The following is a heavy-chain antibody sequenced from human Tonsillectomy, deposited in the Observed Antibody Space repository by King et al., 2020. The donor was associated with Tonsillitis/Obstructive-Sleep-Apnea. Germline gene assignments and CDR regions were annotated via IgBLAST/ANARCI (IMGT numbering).Heavy chain of an antibody. D-gene: IGHD2-8*01. CDR1: GFSLRTYG. V-gene: IGHV3-33*01. CDR2: LWYDGTNK. CDR3: AREQLYSDNHADY. J-gene: IGHJ4*02. Sequence: VQLVESGGGVVQPGNSLTISCAASGFSLRTYGMHWVRQAPGKGLEWVAVLWYDGTNKYYADSVKGRFTVSRDNSKTTLYLQMNSLGAEDTAVYYCAREQLYSDNHADYWGQGTLVTVSS.